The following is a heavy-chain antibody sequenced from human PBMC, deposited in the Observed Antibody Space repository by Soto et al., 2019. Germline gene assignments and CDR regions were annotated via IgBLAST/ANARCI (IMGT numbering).Heavy chain of an antibody. D-gene: IGHD2-2*01. J-gene: IGHJ6*02. V-gene: IGHV3-23*01. Sequence: PGGSLRLSCAASGFTFSSYAMKWVRQAPGKGLEWVSLISESGTITYYADSVKGRFTISRDNSGNTLFLQMYSLRAEDTAVYYCARYIPGVRYYGMDVWGQGTKVTVSS. CDR3: ARYIPGVRYYGMDV. CDR2: ISESGTIT. CDR1: GFTFSSYA.